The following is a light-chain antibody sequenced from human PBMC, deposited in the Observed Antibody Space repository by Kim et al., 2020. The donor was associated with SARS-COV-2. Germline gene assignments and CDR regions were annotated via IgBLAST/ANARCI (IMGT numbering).Light chain of an antibody. CDR1: SSDVGGYNY. CDR2: DVS. CDR3: CSYAGSYTFYV. J-gene: IGLJ1*01. Sequence: QSVTISCTGTSSDVGGYNYVSWYQQHPGKAPKLMIYDVSKRPSGVPDRFSGSKSSNTASLTISGLQAEDEADYYCCSYAGSYTFYVFGTGTKVTVL. V-gene: IGLV2-11*01.